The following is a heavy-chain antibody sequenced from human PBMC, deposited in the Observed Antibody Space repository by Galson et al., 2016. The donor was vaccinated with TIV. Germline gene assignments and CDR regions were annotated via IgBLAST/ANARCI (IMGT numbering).Heavy chain of an antibody. CDR2: IHYSGST. CDR1: GGSMTNDDYY. D-gene: IGHD2-21*01. CDR3: ARLVVVLVNFDS. J-gene: IGHJ4*02. V-gene: IGHV4-30-4*08. Sequence: TLSLTCTVSGGSMTNDDYYWSWVRQSPGKGLEWIGYIHYSGSTDYNPSLKNRVAISADTSKNQFSLNLNSVTAADTAMYYCARLVVVLVNFDSWGQGALVTVSS.